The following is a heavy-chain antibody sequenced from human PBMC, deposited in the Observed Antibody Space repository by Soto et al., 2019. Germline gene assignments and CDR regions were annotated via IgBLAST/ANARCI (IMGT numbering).Heavy chain of an antibody. Sequence: ASVKVSCKXSGYTFTSYDINWVRQATGQGLEWMGWMNPNSGNTGYAQKFQGRVTMTRNTSISTAYMELSSLRSEDTAVYYCARGRGSRLSTYYDFWVGFYYGMDVWGQGTTVTVSS. CDR2: MNPNSGNT. D-gene: IGHD3-3*01. J-gene: IGHJ6*02. V-gene: IGHV1-8*01. CDR3: ARGRGSRLSTYYDFWVGFYYGMDV. CDR1: GYTFTSYD.